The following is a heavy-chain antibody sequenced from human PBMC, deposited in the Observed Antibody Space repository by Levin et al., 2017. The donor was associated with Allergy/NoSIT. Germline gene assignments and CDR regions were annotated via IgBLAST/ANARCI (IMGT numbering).Heavy chain of an antibody. CDR1: GFTFSSYS. Sequence: GGSLRLSCAASGFTFSSYSMNWVRQAPGKGLEWVSSISSSSSYIYYADSVKGRFTISRDNAKNSLYLQMNSLRAEDTAVYYCARARVRGANYYYYGMDVWGQGTTVTVSS. D-gene: IGHD3-10*01. J-gene: IGHJ6*02. CDR3: ARARVRGANYYYYGMDV. CDR2: ISSSSSYI. V-gene: IGHV3-21*01.